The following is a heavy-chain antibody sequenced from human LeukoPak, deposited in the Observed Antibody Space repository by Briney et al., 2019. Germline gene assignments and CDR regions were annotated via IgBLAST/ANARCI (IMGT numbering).Heavy chain of an antibody. CDR1: GFTFSDHY. D-gene: IGHD5-24*01. V-gene: IGHV3-11*01. J-gene: IGHJ4*02. Sequence: GGSLRLSCAASGFTFSDHYMGWIRQAPGKGLEWVSYISSSGSTIYYADSVKGRFTISRDNAKNSLYLQMNSLRAEDTAVYYCARCRDGYNTYYFDYWGQGTLVTVSS. CDR3: ARCRDGYNTYYFDY. CDR2: ISSSGSTI.